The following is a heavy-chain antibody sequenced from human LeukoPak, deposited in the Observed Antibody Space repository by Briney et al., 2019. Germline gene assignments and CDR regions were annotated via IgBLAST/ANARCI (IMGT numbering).Heavy chain of an antibody. Sequence: SETLSLTCTVSGGSISSGSYYWSWIRQPAGKGLEWIGEINHSGSTNYNPSLKSRVTISVDTSKNQFSLKLSSVTAADTAVYYCARLYYYDSSGVDYWGQGTLVTVSS. CDR1: GGSISSGSYY. D-gene: IGHD3-22*01. CDR3: ARLYYYDSSGVDY. V-gene: IGHV4-61*10. J-gene: IGHJ4*02. CDR2: INHSGST.